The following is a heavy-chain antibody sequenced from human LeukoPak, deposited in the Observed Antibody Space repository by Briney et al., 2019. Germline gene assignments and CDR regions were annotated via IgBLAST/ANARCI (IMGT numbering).Heavy chain of an antibody. V-gene: IGHV3-21*01. CDR3: ARDWGNYYYDPHDY. Sequence: GGSLRLSCAASGFTFSSYSMNWVRQAPGKGLEWVSSISSSSSYVYYADSVKGRFTISRDNSKNTLYLQMNSLRAEDTAVYYCARDWGNYYYDPHDYWGQGTLVTVSS. J-gene: IGHJ4*02. CDR1: GFTFSSYS. CDR2: ISSSSSYV. D-gene: IGHD3-22*01.